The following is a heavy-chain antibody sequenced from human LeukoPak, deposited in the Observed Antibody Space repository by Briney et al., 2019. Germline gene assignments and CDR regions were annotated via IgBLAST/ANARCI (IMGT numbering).Heavy chain of an antibody. J-gene: IGHJ4*02. V-gene: IGHV3-23*01. CDR1: GFTFGDYA. CDR2: ISGSGGST. Sequence: PGRSLRLSCTASGFTFGDYAMSWFRQAPGKGLEWVSAISGSGGSTYYADSVKGRFTISRDNSKNTLYLQMNSLRAEDTAVYYCAKLGSWYYFDYWGQGTLVTVSS. CDR3: AKLGSWYYFDY. D-gene: IGHD6-13*01.